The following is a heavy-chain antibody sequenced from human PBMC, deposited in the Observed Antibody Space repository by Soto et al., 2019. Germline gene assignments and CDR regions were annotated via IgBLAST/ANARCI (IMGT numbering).Heavy chain of an antibody. CDR1: GFTFSNAW. CDR3: AKSIPIFGVVISGYGMDV. Sequence: GWALRLSFAASGFTFSNAWMSGVRQATGRGLEWVGRSKSKTDGGTTDYAAPVKGRFNISRDNSKNTLYPQMTSLRAEDTAVYYCAKSIPIFGVVISGYGMDVCGQGTTDT. CDR2: SKSKTDGGTT. D-gene: IGHD3-3*01. V-gene: IGHV3-15*01. J-gene: IGHJ6*02.